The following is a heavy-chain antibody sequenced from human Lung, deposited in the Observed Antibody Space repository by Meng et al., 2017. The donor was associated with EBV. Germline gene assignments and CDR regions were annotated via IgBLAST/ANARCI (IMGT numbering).Heavy chain of an antibody. J-gene: IGHJ4*02. CDR1: GFTFSSDW. Sequence: EWRLLGSDGGLVKPGCALRPTCASPGFTFSSDWIHWVRQAPGKGLVWVSRIGNDGSSTNYADSVKGRFTISRHNAKKTLYLQMNSLRAEDTAVYYCARESNGYEFDYWGQGTLVTVSS. V-gene: IGHV3-74*01. CDR3: ARESNGYEFDY. CDR2: IGNDGSST. D-gene: IGHD5-12*01.